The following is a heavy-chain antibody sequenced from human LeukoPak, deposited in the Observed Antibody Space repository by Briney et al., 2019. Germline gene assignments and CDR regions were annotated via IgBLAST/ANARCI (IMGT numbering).Heavy chain of an antibody. D-gene: IGHD3-10*01. V-gene: IGHV3-21*04. CDR2: ISSSSSYI. CDR3: AKDTVPSNTYYYGSGGFDL. Sequence: PGGSLRLSCAASGFTFSNYSMNWVRQAPGKGLEWVSSISSSSSYIFYADSVKGRFTISRDNAKNSLYLQMNSLRAEDTAFYYCAKDTVPSNTYYYGSGGFDLWGQGTLVTVSS. J-gene: IGHJ5*02. CDR1: GFTFSNYS.